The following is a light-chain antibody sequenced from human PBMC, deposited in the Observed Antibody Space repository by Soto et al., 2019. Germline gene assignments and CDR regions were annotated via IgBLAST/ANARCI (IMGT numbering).Light chain of an antibody. V-gene: IGLV2-23*02. J-gene: IGLJ1*01. CDR2: EVT. CDR1: NRDVGSYNL. CDR3: FSYAGDNLYV. Sequence: QSALTQPASVSGSPRQSITISCTGTNRDVGSYNLVSWFQQHPGKAPKVLIFEVTKRPSGVSDRFSGFKSGNTASLTISGPQAEDEADYYCFSYAGDNLYVFGTGTKLTVL.